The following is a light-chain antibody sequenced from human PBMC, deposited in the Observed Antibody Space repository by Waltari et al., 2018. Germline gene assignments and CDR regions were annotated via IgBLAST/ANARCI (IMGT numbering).Light chain of an antibody. J-gene: IGKJ1*01. V-gene: IGKV3-20*01. Sequence: IVLTQSPGTLALSPGERATLSCRASQSVGRALAWYQPKPGQAPRLLIYDSSSRATGISDKFRGSGSGTDFSLTISRVEPEDFAVYFCQMYVRLPVTFGQGTKVEVK. CDR3: QMYVRLPVT. CDR1: QSVGRA. CDR2: DSS.